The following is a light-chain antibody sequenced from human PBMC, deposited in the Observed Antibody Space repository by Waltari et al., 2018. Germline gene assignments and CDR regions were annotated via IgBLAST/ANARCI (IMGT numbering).Light chain of an antibody. V-gene: IGLV2-14*03. Sequence: QSALTQPASVSGSPGQSITISCTGPSSDVGGYDSVSWYQQHPGKAPKLLIYDVTKRPSGVSNRFSGSKSANTASLTISGLQAEDEADYYCFSYRRSSTWVFGEGTKLTVL. J-gene: IGLJ3*02. CDR1: SSDVGGYDS. CDR2: DVT. CDR3: FSYRRSSTWV.